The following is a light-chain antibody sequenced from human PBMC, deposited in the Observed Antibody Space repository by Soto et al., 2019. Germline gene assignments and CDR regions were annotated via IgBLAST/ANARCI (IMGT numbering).Light chain of an antibody. CDR1: ESVSGRF. V-gene: IGKV3-20*01. J-gene: IGKJ4*01. CDR2: GTS. CDR3: QQYRSSPHT. Sequence: EIVLTQSPGTLSLSPGERATLSCRASESVSGRFLAWHQQKPGQAPRLLMFGTSARAPGIPDRFSGRVSGSAFTLPITRLEPEDFAVYYCQQYRSSPHTLVGGTTVDIK.